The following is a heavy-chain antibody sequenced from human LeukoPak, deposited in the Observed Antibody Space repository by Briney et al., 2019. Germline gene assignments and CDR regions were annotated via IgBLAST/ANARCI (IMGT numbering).Heavy chain of an antibody. D-gene: IGHD3-22*01. CDR1: GGSISSYY. CDR3: ARVGTYYYDSSGLEEYYFDY. V-gene: IGHV4-4*07. J-gene: IGHJ4*02. Sequence: SETLPLTCTVSGGSISSYYWSWIRQPAGKGLEWIGRIYTSGSTNYNPSLKSRVTMSVDTSKNQFSLKLSSVTAADTAVYYCARVGTYYYDSSGLEEYYFDYWGQGTLVTVSS. CDR2: IYTSGST.